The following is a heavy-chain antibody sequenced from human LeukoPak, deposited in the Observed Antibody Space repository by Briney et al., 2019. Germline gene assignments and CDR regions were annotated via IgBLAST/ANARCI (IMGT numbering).Heavy chain of an antibody. Sequence: GGSLRLSCAASGFTLSSYAMNWVRQAPGKGLEWVSGISNSGGSTYYADSVKGRFTISRDNSKNTLYLQMNSLRAEDTAVYYCAKETSSSFDYWGQGTLVTVSS. V-gene: IGHV3-23*01. CDR1: GFTLSSYA. J-gene: IGHJ4*02. CDR2: ISNSGGST. D-gene: IGHD6-6*01. CDR3: AKETSSSFDY.